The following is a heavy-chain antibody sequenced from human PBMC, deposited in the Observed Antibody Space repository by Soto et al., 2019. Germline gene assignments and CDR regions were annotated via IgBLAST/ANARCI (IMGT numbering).Heavy chain of an antibody. CDR1: GFSLSTDRVG. CDR2: IYWADSK. J-gene: IGHJ4*02. CDR3: AHAYGGRSLY. D-gene: IGHD1-26*01. V-gene: IGHV2-5*02. Sequence: QITLKESGPTLVKPTQTLTLTCTFSGFSLSTDRVGVGWIRQPPGKALDCLAVIYWADSKTYSPSLKSRLTITKDSSKNQVVLTMTTMDPVETATYYCAHAYGGRSLYWGQGTLVTVSS.